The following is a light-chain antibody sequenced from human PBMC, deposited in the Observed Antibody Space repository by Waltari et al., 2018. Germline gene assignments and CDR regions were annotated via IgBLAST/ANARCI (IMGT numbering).Light chain of an antibody. CDR1: QSLKVAY. Sequence: EIVLTQSPGTLPLPPGEKAILACRASQSLKVAYVAWYQQRSGQAPRLLIYGALYRAADSPDRVSGSGSGTDFTLTITRLEPEDFAVYYCQQYDTSPGTFGQGTKLEMK. CDR3: QQYDTSPGT. J-gene: IGKJ2*01. CDR2: GAL. V-gene: IGKV3-20*01.